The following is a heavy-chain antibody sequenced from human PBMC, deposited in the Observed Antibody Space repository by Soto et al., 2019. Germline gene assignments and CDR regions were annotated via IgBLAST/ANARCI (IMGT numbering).Heavy chain of an antibody. CDR2: ISWDGGST. CDR1: GFTFDDYA. Sequence: EVQLVESGGVVVQPGGSLRLSCAASGFTFDDYAMHWVRQAPGKGLEWVSLISWDGGSTYYADSVKGRFTISRDNSKNSLYLQMNSLRAEDNALYYCAKGGGSGRSYYYYYYGMDVWGQGTTVTVSS. D-gene: IGHD3-16*01. V-gene: IGHV3-43D*04. CDR3: AKGGGSGRSYYYYYYGMDV. J-gene: IGHJ6*02.